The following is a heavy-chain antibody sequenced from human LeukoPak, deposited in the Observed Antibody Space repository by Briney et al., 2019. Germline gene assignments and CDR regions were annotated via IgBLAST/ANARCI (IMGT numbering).Heavy chain of an antibody. D-gene: IGHD3-3*01. Sequence: ASVKVSCTASGYTVTSYYMHWVRQATGQGLEWMGWMSPNSGNAGYSQNFQGRVTMTRDTSISTAYMELSSLISEDTAVYYCARGLPQAVFGMLIKDWGQGTLVTVSS. CDR1: GYTVTSYY. V-gene: IGHV1-8*01. CDR2: MSPNSGNA. J-gene: IGHJ4*02. CDR3: ARGLPQAVFGMLIKD.